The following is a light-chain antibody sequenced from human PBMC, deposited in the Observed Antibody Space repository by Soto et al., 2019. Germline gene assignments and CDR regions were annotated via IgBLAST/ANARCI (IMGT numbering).Light chain of an antibody. J-gene: IGLJ2*01. CDR2: DNN. V-gene: IGLV1-51*01. CDR3: GTWDSSLSVVV. Sequence: QSVLTQPPSVSAAPGQKVIISCSGSSSNIGSNSVSWYQQLPGTAPKLLIYDNNKRPSGIPDRFSGSKSGTSATLGITGLQTGDEADYYCGTWDSSLSVVVIGGGTKLTVL. CDR1: SSNIGSNS.